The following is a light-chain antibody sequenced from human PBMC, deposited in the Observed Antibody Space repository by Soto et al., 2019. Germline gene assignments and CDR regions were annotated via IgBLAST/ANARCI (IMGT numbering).Light chain of an antibody. CDR2: DAS. J-gene: IGKJ4*01. Sequence: IVLTQSPGTLSFAPRLRSNXCGRASQSIGDYLAWYQHKPAQAPRLLIYDASKRATGIPARFNGSGSGTDFTLTISSLEPEDFAVYYCQQLNNWPLTFGGGTKVDTK. V-gene: IGKV3-11*01. CDR3: QQLNNWPLT. CDR1: QSIGDY.